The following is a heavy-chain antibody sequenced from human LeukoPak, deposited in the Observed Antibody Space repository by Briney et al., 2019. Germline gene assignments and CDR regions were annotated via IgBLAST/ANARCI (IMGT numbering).Heavy chain of an antibody. V-gene: IGHV4-39*01. CDR2: IYYSGST. J-gene: IGHJ4*02. CDR1: GGSISSSSYY. Sequence: PSETLSLTCTVSGGSISSSSYYWGWIRQPPGKGLEWIGSIYYSGSTYYNPSLKSRVTISIDTSKNQFSLRLTSVTAADTAVYYCARQTGSGLFILPGGQGTLVTVSS. D-gene: IGHD3/OR15-3a*01. CDR3: ARQTGSGLFILP.